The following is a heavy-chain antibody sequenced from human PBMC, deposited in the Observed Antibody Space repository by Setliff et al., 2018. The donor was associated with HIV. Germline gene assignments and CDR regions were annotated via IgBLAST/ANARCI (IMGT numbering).Heavy chain of an antibody. J-gene: IGHJ4*02. CDR2: ISGNSGTI. Sequence: GGSLRLSCAASGFTFSDYSMNWVRQAPGKGLEWISFISGNSGTIYSAYSMRGRFTISRDNAKNSLYLQMNSLRAEDTAIYYCAKCQGYNWNDGKVAPFDYWGQGALVTVPQ. D-gene: IGHD1-20*01. CDR1: GFTFSDYS. CDR3: AKCQGYNWNDGKVAPFDY. V-gene: IGHV3-48*01.